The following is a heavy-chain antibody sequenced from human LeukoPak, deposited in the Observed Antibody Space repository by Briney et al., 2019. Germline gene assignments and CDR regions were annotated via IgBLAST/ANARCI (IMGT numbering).Heavy chain of an antibody. CDR3: ATTSVITGDNFDY. V-gene: IGHV4-30-4*08. Sequence: PSQTLSLTCTVSGGSISSGDYYWSWMRQPPGKGLEWIGYIYYSGSTYYNPSLKSRVTISVDTSKNQFSLKLSSVTAADTAVYYCATTSVITGDNFDYWGQGTLVTVSS. J-gene: IGHJ4*02. CDR2: IYYSGST. D-gene: IGHD7-27*01. CDR1: GGSISSGDYY.